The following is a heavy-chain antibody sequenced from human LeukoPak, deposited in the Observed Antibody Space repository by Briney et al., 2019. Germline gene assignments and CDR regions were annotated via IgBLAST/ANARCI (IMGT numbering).Heavy chain of an antibody. Sequence: ASVKVSCKASGYTFTGYYMHWVRQAPGQGLEWMGWINPNSGGTNYAQKFQGRVTMTRDTSISTAYMKLSRLRSDDTAVYYCARVVRIFRAHFDYWGQGTLVTVSS. CDR1: GYTFTGYY. V-gene: IGHV1-2*02. J-gene: IGHJ4*02. CDR3: ARVVRIFRAHFDY. CDR2: INPNSGGT. D-gene: IGHD2-15*01.